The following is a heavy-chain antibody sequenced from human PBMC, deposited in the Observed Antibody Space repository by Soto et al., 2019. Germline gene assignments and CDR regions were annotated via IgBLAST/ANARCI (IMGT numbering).Heavy chain of an antibody. CDR3: ARSSSSASPS. V-gene: IGHV3-30-3*01. J-gene: IGHJ5*02. Sequence: GGSLRLSCAASGFTFSSYAMHWVRQAPGKGLEWVAVISYDGSNKYYADSVKGRFTISRDNSKNTLYLQMNSLRAEDTAVYYCARSSSSASPSWGQGTLVTVSS. CDR1: GFTFSSYA. CDR2: ISYDGSNK. D-gene: IGHD6-6*01.